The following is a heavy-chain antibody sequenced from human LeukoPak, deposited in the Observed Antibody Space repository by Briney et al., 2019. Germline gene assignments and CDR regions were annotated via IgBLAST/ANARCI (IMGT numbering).Heavy chain of an antibody. CDR1: GYTFSGYY. CDR3: ARYGTVTTDLDY. Sequence: ASVKVSCKASGYTFSGYYMHWVRQAPGQGLEWVGWKTPNGGGTFYAQKFQGRVSMTRDTSNSTAYLELNRLRSDDTAVYYCARYGTVTTDLDYWGQGTLVTVSS. J-gene: IGHJ4*02. V-gene: IGHV1-2*02. D-gene: IGHD4-17*01. CDR2: KTPNGGGT.